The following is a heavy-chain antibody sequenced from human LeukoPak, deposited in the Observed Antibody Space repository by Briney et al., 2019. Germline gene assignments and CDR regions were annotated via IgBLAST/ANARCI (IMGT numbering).Heavy chain of an antibody. CDR3: ATALLRDWKLAYFDY. CDR2: FDHEDGET. V-gene: IGHV1-24*01. D-gene: IGHD3-22*01. CDR1: GYTLTELF. J-gene: IGHJ4*02. Sequence: GASVNVSCKVSGYTLTELFMHWVRQAPGKGREWVGGFDHEDGETIYAQEIQGRVNTTEDTSTDTAYMELSSLRSEDTAVYYCATALLRDWKLAYFDYWGQGTLVTVSS.